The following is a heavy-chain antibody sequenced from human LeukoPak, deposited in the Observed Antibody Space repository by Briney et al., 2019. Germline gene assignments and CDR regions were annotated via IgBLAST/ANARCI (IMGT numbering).Heavy chain of an antibody. V-gene: IGHV3-7*01. D-gene: IGHD3-10*01. J-gene: IGHJ6*02. CDR1: GFAFGDFW. CDR3: ARERREGLWFGELFRFQYCGLDV. CDR2: IKQDGSAK. Sequence: GGSLRLSCAASGFAFGDFWMSWVRQTPGKGLESVANIKQDGSAKEYVDSVKGRFTISRDNAKNSLYLQMNRLRADDTAVYYCARERREGLWFGELFRFQYCGLDVWGQGTTVIVSS.